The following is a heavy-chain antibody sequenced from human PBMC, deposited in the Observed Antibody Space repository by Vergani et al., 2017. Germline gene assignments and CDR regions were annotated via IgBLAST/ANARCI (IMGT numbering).Heavy chain of an antibody. CDR3: ARDLTYYYGSGSYWSAFDI. Sequence: QVQLVQSGSELKKPGASVKVSCKASGYTFTSYAMNWVRQAPGQGLEWMGWINTNTGNPTYVQGFTGRFVFSLDTSVSTAYLQISSLKAEDTAVYYCARDLTYYYGSGSYWSAFDIWGQGTMVTVSS. J-gene: IGHJ3*02. D-gene: IGHD3-10*01. CDR2: INTNTGNP. V-gene: IGHV7-4-1*02. CDR1: GYTFTSYA.